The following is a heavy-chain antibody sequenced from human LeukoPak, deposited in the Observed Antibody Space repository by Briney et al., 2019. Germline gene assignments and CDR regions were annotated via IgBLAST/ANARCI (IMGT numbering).Heavy chain of an antibody. D-gene: IGHD3-22*01. V-gene: IGHV1-58*01. CDR1: GFTFTSSA. J-gene: IGHJ3*01. Sequence: GASVKVSCKASGFTFTSSAVQWVRQARGQRLEWIGWIVVGSGNTNYAQKFQESVTITRDMSTSLVYMELSSLRSEDTAVYYCAAEAAYYYDSRDAFDVWGQGTMVTVSS. CDR3: AAEAAYYYDSRDAFDV. CDR2: IVVGSGNT.